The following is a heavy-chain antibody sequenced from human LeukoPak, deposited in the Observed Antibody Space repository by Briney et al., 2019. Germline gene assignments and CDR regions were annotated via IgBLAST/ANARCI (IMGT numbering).Heavy chain of an antibody. CDR3: AKDLVAVAGISDY. J-gene: IGHJ4*02. CDR2: ISGSGGST. CDR1: GFTFSSYA. D-gene: IGHD6-19*01. V-gene: IGHV3-23*01. Sequence: GGSLRLSCAASGFTFSSYAMSWVRQAPGKGLEWVSAISGSGGSTYYADSVKGRSTISRDHSKKPPYLQMNSVSAEETAVYYCAKDLVAVAGISDYWGEGTLVTVSS.